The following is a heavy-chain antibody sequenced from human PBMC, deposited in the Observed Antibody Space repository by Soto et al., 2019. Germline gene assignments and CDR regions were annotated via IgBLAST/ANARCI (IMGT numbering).Heavy chain of an antibody. J-gene: IGHJ4*02. Sequence: EVQLVESGGGSVQPGGSLRLSCAASGFTFSTFSMNWVRQAPGRGLEWISYISGGGRPISYADSVKGRFTISRDNAKNSLYLQMDSLTAEVTAVYYCARDLGWAFDSWGQGTLVTVSS. V-gene: IGHV3-48*01. CDR2: ISGGGRPI. CDR3: ARDLGWAFDS. D-gene: IGHD6-19*01. CDR1: GFTFSTFS.